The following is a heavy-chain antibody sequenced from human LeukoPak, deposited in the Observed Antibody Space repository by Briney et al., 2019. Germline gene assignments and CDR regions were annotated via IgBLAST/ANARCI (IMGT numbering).Heavy chain of an antibody. V-gene: IGHV3-30*03. CDR1: GFTFSSYG. Sequence: GGSLRLSCAASGFTFSSYGMHWVRQAPGKGLEWVTVISYDGSNKYYADSVKGRFTISRDNAKNSLYLQMNSLRVEDTAVYYCARGGYTYDRAFDIWGQGTMVTVSS. CDR3: ARGGYTYDRAFDI. J-gene: IGHJ3*02. D-gene: IGHD6-13*01. CDR2: ISYDGSNK.